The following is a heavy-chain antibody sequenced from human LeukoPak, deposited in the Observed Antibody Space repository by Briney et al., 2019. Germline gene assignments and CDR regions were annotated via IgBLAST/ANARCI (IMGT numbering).Heavy chain of an antibody. CDR3: ARELLTEGFDY. CDR1: GGSISSYY. V-gene: IGHV4-59*12. CDR2: IYYSGST. J-gene: IGHJ4*02. Sequence: PSETLSLTCTVSGGSISSYYWSWIRQPPGKGLEWIGYIYYSGSTNYNPSLKSRVTMSVDTSKNQFSLKLSSVTAADTAVYYCARELLTEGFDYWGQGTLVTVSS. D-gene: IGHD2-15*01.